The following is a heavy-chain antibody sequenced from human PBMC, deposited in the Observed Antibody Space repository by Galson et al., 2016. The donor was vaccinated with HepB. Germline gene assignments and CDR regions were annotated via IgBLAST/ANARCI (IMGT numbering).Heavy chain of an antibody. CDR3: ARGYFWVLAVAGWYFDL. D-gene: IGHD6-19*01. Sequence: TLSLTCAVSGGSFGNYYWSWIRQSPEKGLEWIGEINHGGSTNYNPSLKSRVAISVDTPRKQFFLKVTSATAADTAVYYCARGYFWVLAVAGWYFDLWGRGTLVTVSS. CDR1: GGSFGNYY. V-gene: IGHV4-34*01. J-gene: IGHJ2*01. CDR2: INHGGST.